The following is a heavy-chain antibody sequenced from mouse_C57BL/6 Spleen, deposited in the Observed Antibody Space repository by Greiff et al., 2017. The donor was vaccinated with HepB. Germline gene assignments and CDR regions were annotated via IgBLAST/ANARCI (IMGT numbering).Heavy chain of an antibody. CDR3: TRSTMIKGWFAY. D-gene: IGHD2-4*01. CDR2: IDPENGDT. CDR1: GFNIKDDY. V-gene: IGHV14-4*01. Sequence: LVESGAELVRPGASVKLSCTASGFNIKDDYMHWVKQRPEQGLEWIGWIDPENGDTEYASKFQGKATITADTSSNTAYLQLSSLTSEDTAVYYCTRSTMIKGWFAYWGQGTLVTVSA. J-gene: IGHJ3*01.